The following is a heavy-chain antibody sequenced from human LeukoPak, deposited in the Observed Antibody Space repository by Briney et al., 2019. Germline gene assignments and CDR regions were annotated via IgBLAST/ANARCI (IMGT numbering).Heavy chain of an antibody. CDR3: ARDAGIVGATPFDY. CDR2: IYYSGST. J-gene: IGHJ4*02. Sequence: SETLSLTCTVSGGSISSNYWSWIRQPPGKGLEWIGYIYYSGSTNYNPSLKSRVTISVDTSKNQFSLRLSSVTAADTAVYYCARDAGIVGATPFDYWGQGTLVTVSS. V-gene: IGHV4-59*01. CDR1: GGSISSNY. D-gene: IGHD1-26*01.